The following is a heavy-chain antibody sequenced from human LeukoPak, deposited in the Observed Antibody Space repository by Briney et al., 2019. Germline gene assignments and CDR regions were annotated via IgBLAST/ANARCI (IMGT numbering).Heavy chain of an antibody. CDR3: ARDPIAVADNYYFDY. J-gene: IGHJ4*02. CDR1: GFTFSSYS. Sequence: PGGSLRLSCAASGFTFSSYSMNWVRQAPGKGREGGSSISSSSTYIYYADSVKGRFTISRDNAKNSLYLQMNSLRAEDTAVYYCARDPIAVADNYYFDYWGQGTLVTVSS. CDR2: ISSSSTYI. V-gene: IGHV3-21*01. D-gene: IGHD6-19*01.